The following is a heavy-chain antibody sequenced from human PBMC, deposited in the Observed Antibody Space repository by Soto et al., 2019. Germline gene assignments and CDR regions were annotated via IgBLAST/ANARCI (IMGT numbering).Heavy chain of an antibody. V-gene: IGHV1-8*01. J-gene: IGHJ4*02. CDR2: MNPNSGDT. Sequence: QVQLVQSGAEVKKPGASVKVSCKASGYSFTSYDINWVRQATGQGLEWMGWMNPNSGDTGYAQKFQGRVTMTMITSMNTAYMELNILKSEDTAVYYCVRARTTLSTNDYWGQGTLVTVSS. D-gene: IGHD2-2*01. CDR3: VRARTTLSTNDY. CDR1: GYSFTSYD.